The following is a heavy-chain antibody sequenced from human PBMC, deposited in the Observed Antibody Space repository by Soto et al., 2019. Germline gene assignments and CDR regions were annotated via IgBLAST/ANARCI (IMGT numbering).Heavy chain of an antibody. V-gene: IGHV1-18*01. CDR1: GYTFTSYG. Sequence: QVQLVQSGAEVKKPGASVKVSCKASGYTFTSYGITWVRQAPGQGLEWIGWISAYNGDTEYAQKFQGRVTMTTDTSTTSAYMELRSVRSDDTSVYFCARGASSLPGFHWGQGTLVSVSS. CDR2: ISAYNGDT. J-gene: IGHJ4*02. D-gene: IGHD6-13*01. CDR3: ARGASSLPGFH.